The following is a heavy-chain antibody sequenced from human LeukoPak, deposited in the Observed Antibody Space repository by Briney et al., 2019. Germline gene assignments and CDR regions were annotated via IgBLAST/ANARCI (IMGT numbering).Heavy chain of an antibody. D-gene: IGHD3-10*01. J-gene: IGHJ4*02. Sequence: PGRSLRLSCAASGFTFSSYAMHWVRQAPGKGLEWVAVIPYDGSNKYYADSVKGRFTISRDNSKNTLYLQMNSLRAEDTAVYYCARDLGELSPPFLDYWGQGTLVTVSS. V-gene: IGHV3-30-3*01. CDR1: GFTFSSYA. CDR3: ARDLGELSPPFLDY. CDR2: IPYDGSNK.